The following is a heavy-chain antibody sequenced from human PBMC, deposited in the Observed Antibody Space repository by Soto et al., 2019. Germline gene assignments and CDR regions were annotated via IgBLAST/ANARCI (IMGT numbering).Heavy chain of an antibody. J-gene: IGHJ3*02. CDR3: ARAHRVLSDAFDI. CDR2: IYYSGST. Sequence: PSETLSLTCTVSGGSISSGGYYWSWIRQHPGKGLEWIGYIYYSGSTYYNPSLKSRVTISVDTSKNQFSLKLSSVTAADTAVYYCARAHRVLSDAFDIWGQGTMVTVSS. D-gene: IGHD2-8*01. CDR1: GGSISSGGYY. V-gene: IGHV4-31*03.